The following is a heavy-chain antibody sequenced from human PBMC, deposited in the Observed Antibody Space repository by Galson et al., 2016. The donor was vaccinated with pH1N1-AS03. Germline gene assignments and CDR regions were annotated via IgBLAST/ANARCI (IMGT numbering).Heavy chain of an antibody. Sequence: SLRLSCAASGFTVSSNYMSWVRQAPGKGLEWVSDIYISGTTYYADSVKGRFTISRDNSKNTLYLQMNSLRAEDTAVYYCTRDRVVMGEGWYHGMDAWGQGTTVTVSS. CDR3: TRDRVVMGEGWYHGMDA. V-gene: IGHV3-53*01. CDR1: GFTVSSNY. D-gene: IGHD3-16*01. CDR2: IYISGTT. J-gene: IGHJ6*02.